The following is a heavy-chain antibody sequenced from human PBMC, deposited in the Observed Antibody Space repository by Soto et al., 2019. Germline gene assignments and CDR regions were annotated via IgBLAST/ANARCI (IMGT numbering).Heavy chain of an antibody. CDR1: GGTFSSYA. Sequence: QVQLVQSGAEVKKPGSSVKVSCKASGGTFSSYAISWVRQAPGQGLEWMGGFIPIFGTANYAQKFQGRVTITADESTNTAYMELSSLRSEETAVYYCARGDLGYCSSTSCYSNYYYYGMDVWGQGTTVTVSS. D-gene: IGHD2-2*01. V-gene: IGHV1-69*01. CDR2: FIPIFGTA. CDR3: ARGDLGYCSSTSCYSNYYYYGMDV. J-gene: IGHJ6*02.